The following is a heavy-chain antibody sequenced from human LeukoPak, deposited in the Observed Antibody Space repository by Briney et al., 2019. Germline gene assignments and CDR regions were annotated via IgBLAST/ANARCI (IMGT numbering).Heavy chain of an antibody. J-gene: IGHJ4*02. Sequence: GGSLRLSCAASGFTFSTYAMSWVRQTPGKGLEWVSVISGGGDITYYADSVKGRFTISRDNSENTVYLQMNSLRAEDTAVYYCASLLVAGVASVDYWGQGTLVTVSS. CDR3: ASLLVAGVASVDY. V-gene: IGHV3-23*01. CDR1: GFTFSTYA. CDR2: ISGGGDIT. D-gene: IGHD6-19*01.